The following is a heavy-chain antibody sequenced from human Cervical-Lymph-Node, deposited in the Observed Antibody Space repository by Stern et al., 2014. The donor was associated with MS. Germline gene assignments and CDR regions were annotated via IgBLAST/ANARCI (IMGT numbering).Heavy chain of an antibody. D-gene: IGHD2-21*01. CDR3: ARGDSEAPIYYFDY. J-gene: IGHJ4*02. Sequence: VQLVESGAEVKKPGSSVKVSCKTSGGTFNTFAIGWVRQAPGQGLEWMGGITPLFDATNYAQKFQGRLTIPADESTRTVYMELSSLRFDDTAMYYCARGDSEAPIYYFDYWGQGTLVTVSS. V-gene: IGHV1-69*01. CDR2: ITPLFDAT. CDR1: GGTFNTFA.